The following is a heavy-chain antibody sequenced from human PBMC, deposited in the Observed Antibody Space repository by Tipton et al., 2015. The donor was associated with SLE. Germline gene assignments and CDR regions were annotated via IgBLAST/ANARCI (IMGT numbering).Heavy chain of an antibody. J-gene: IGHJ6*03. CDR2: IYYTGST. D-gene: IGHD3-10*01. CDR1: GGSISSYY. Sequence: TLSLTCTVSGGSISSYYWSWIRQSPGKGLEWIGHIYYTGSTSYNPSFQSRVTMSVDTSKNQFSLKLSSVTAADTAVYYCARGGAVYYYYYYMDVWGKGTTVTVSS. V-gene: IGHV4-59*12. CDR3: ARGGAVYYYYYYMDV.